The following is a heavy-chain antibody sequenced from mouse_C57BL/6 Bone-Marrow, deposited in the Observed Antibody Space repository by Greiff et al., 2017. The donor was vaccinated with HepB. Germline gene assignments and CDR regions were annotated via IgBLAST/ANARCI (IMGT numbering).Heavy chain of an antibody. D-gene: IGHD1-1*01. CDR2: IHPSDSDT. CDR3: ATIYYYGSSLY. CDR1: GYTFTSYW. Sequence: QVQLQQPGAELVKPGASVKVSCKASGYTFTSYWMHWVKQRPGQGLEWIGRIHPSDSDTNYNQKFKGKATLTVYKSSSTAYMQLSSLTSEDSAVYYCATIYYYGSSLYWGQGTTLTVSS. V-gene: IGHV1-74*01. J-gene: IGHJ2*01.